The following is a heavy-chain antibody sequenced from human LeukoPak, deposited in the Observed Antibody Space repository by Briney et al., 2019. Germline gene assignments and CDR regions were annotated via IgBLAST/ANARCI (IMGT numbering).Heavy chain of an antibody. D-gene: IGHD3-16*01. Sequence: HGAPLQISSQGAGSSFINCWSGWGRQLPGKRRKGMGSIDLGESDGRNSPYFRGHVTISADKSITSAYLQWSSLKDSGTAMYYCARHGGKYSHSIDSWGQGTLVTVSS. CDR3: ARHGGKYSHSIDS. CDR2: IDLGESDG. V-gene: IGHV5-51*01. J-gene: IGHJ4*02. CDR1: GSSFINCW.